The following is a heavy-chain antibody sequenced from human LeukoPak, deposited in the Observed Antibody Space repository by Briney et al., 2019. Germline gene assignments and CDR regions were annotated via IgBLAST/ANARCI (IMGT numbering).Heavy chain of an antibody. D-gene: IGHD1-26*01. CDR2: IPYDGSNK. CDR1: GFTFSSYA. Sequence: PGRSLRLSCAASGFTFSSYAMHWVRQAPGKGLEWVAVIPYDGSNKYYADSVKGRFTISRDNSKNTLYLQMNSLRAEDTAVYYCARDHMGALDYWGQGTLVTVSS. CDR3: ARDHMGALDY. J-gene: IGHJ4*02. V-gene: IGHV3-30-3*01.